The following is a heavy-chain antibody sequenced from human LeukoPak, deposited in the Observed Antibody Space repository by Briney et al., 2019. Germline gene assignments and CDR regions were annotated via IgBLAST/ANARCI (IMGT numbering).Heavy chain of an antibody. CDR1: GGTFSSYA. CDR3: ARADCSSTSCYKVLTSGAFDI. CDR2: IIPIFGTA. D-gene: IGHD2-2*02. Sequence: SVKVSCKASGGTFSSYAISWVRQAPGQGLEWMGGIIPIFGTANYAQKFQGRVTITTDESTSTAYMELSSLRSEDTAVYYCARADCSSTSCYKVLTSGAFDIWGQGTMVTVSS. J-gene: IGHJ3*02. V-gene: IGHV1-69*05.